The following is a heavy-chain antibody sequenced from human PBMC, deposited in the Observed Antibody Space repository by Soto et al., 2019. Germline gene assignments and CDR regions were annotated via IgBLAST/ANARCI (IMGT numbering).Heavy chain of an antibody. J-gene: IGHJ4*02. CDR1: GGSFSGYY. CDR3: ASGNGPFDY. V-gene: IGHV4-34*01. CDR2: INHSGST. Sequence: QVQLQQWGAGLLKPSETLSLTCDVYGGSFSGYYWSWIRQPPGTGLEWIGEINHSGSTNYNPYLKRRVTISVDTSKNQFSLKLSSVPAADTAVYYCASGNGPFDYWGQGTLVTVSS. D-gene: IGHD2-8*01.